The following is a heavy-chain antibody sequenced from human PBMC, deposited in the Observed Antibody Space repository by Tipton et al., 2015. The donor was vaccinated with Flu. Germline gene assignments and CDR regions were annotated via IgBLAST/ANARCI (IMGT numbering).Heavy chain of an antibody. D-gene: IGHD2-15*01. Sequence: SLRLSCAASGFTVSSNYVSWVRQAPGKGLEWVSVIYSAGNTYYADSVRGRFTISSDNSKNTLYLQMNSLRAEDAAIYYCACCRSGSCYNYYFDNWGQGTLVTVSS. CDR2: IYSAGNT. CDR1: GFTVSSNY. CDR3: ACCRSGSCYNYYFDN. J-gene: IGHJ4*02. V-gene: IGHV3-53*01.